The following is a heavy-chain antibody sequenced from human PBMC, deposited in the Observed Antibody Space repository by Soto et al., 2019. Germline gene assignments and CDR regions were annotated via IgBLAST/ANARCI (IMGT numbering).Heavy chain of an antibody. CDR2: INHSGST. Sequence: ASETLSLTCAVYGGSFSGYYWSRIRQPPGKGLEWIGEINHSGSTNYNPSLKSRVTISVDTSKNQFSLKLSSVTAADTAVYYCARGSYCGGDCYLPDYGMDVWGQGTTVTVSS. V-gene: IGHV4-34*01. D-gene: IGHD2-21*02. CDR3: ARGSYCGGDCYLPDYGMDV. CDR1: GGSFSGYY. J-gene: IGHJ6*02.